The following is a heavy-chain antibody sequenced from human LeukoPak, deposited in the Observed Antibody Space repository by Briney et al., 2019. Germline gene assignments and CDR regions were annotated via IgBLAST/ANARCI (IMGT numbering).Heavy chain of an antibody. CDR1: GFTFSSYA. D-gene: IGHD2-21*01. CDR3: AKDPGVIPLDYGMDV. CDR2: ISGSGGST. V-gene: IGHV3-23*01. Sequence: GGSPRLSCAASGFTFSSYAISWVRQAPGKGLEWVSAISGSGGSTYYADSVKGRFTISRDNSKNTLYLQMNSLRAEDTAVYYCAKDPGVIPLDYGMDVWGQGTTVTVSS. J-gene: IGHJ6*02.